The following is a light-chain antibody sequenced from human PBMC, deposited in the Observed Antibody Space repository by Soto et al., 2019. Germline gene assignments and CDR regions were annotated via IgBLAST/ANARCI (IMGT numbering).Light chain of an antibody. CDR1: PSVTNF. Sequence: PGERATVSCRASPSVTNFLAWYQQKPGQAPRLLIYGAFNRATGIPARFSGSGSGTDFTLTINRLEPEDFALYYCQQYGSSPPTFGQGTKVDIK. CDR3: QQYGSSPPT. V-gene: IGKV3-20*01. CDR2: GAF. J-gene: IGKJ1*01.